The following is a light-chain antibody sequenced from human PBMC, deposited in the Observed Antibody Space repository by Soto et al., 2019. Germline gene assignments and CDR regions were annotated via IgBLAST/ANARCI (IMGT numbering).Light chain of an antibody. CDR2: DAS. J-gene: IGKJ1*01. V-gene: IGKV3-11*01. Sequence: EIVLTQSPATLSLSPGERATLSCRASQSVSSYLAWYQQKPGQVPRLVIYDASNRATGIPGRFSGSGSGTDFTLTISSLEPEDFGVYYCQQRSSWPRTFGHGTKVEIK. CDR1: QSVSSY. CDR3: QQRSSWPRT.